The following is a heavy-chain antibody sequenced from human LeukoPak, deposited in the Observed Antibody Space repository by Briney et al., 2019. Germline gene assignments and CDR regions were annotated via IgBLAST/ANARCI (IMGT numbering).Heavy chain of an antibody. CDR1: GFTFSSYG. D-gene: IGHD6-13*01. J-gene: IGHJ4*02. Sequence: GGSLRLSCAASGFTFSSYGMHWVRQAPGKGLEWVTFIRYDGSNKYYADSVKGRFTISRDNSKNTLYLQMNSLRAEDTAVYYCARESSSSRAFDYWGQGTLVTVSS. CDR2: IRYDGSNK. CDR3: ARESSSSRAFDY. V-gene: IGHV3-30*02.